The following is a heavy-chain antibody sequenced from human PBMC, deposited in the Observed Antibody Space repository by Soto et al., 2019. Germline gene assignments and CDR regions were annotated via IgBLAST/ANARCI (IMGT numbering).Heavy chain of an antibody. CDR3: AKEIEYYDFWSGWLPDGMDV. CDR2: ISGSGGST. D-gene: IGHD3-3*01. Sequence: PGRSLRRSCAACGFSFSSCAMSWVRQAPGNGLDWVSAISGSGGSTYYADSVKGRFTISRDNSKNTLYLQMNSLRAEDTAVYYCAKEIEYYDFWSGWLPDGMDVWGQGTTVTVSS. J-gene: IGHJ6*02. V-gene: IGHV3-23*01. CDR1: GFSFSSCA.